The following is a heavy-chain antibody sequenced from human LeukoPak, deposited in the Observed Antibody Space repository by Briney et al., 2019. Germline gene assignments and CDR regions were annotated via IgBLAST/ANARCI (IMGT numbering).Heavy chain of an antibody. D-gene: IGHD3-10*01. V-gene: IGHV4-30-2*01. CDR1: GGSISSGGYS. CDR2: IYHSGST. CDR3: ASDYYYGSGSYSS. Sequence: SQTLSLTCAVSGGSISSGGYSWSWIRQPPGKGLEWIGYIYHSGSTYYNPSLKSRVTISVDRSKNQFSQKLSSVTAADTAVYYCASDYYYGSGSYSSWGQGTLVTVSS. J-gene: IGHJ5*02.